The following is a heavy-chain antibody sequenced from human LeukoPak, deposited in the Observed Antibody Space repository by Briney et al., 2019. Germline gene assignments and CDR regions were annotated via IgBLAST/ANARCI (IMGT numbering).Heavy chain of an antibody. V-gene: IGHV3-33*06. CDR2: IWSDGTNQ. CDR3: AKDAKRGFDYSNSLEY. D-gene: IGHD4-11*01. CDR1: GFTFSHYG. J-gene: IGHJ4*02. Sequence: PGRSLRLSCAASGFTFSHYGFHWVRQAPGKGLEWVAVIWSDGTNQFYADSVKGRFTISRDYSQKTVYLEMHSLRTEDTAMYYCAKDAKRGFDYSNSLEYWGPGTLVTVSS.